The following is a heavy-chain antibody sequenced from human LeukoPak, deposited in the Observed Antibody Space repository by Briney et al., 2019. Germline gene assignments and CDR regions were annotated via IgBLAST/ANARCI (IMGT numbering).Heavy chain of an antibody. CDR3: ALGPPFDY. J-gene: IGHJ4*02. CDR2: IIGSGGST. V-gene: IGHV3-23*01. Sequence: LEFFSAIIGSGGSTYYADSVNCRFTISRDNSKNTLYLQMNSLRAEDTAVYYCALGPPFDYWGQGTLVTVSS.